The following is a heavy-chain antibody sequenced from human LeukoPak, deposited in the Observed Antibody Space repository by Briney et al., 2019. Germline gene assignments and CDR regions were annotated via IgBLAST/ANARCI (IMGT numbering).Heavy chain of an antibody. CDR2: INSDGSWT. J-gene: IGHJ4*02. Sequence: GGSLRLSGAASGNYWMHWVLQAPGKGLVWVSHINSDGSWTSYADSVKGRFTISKDNAKNTVYLQMNRLSAEDTAVYYCVSFYETYWGRGTLVTVSS. D-gene: IGHD2/OR15-2a*01. CDR3: VSFYETY. V-gene: IGHV3-74*01. CDR1: GNYW.